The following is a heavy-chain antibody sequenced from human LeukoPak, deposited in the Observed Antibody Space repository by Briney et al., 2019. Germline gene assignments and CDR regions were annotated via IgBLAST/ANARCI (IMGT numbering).Heavy chain of an antibody. CDR1: GGSISNYY. CDR2: VSDRGST. V-gene: IGHV4-59*01. J-gene: IGHJ4*02. Sequence: SETLSLTCTVFGGSISNYYWSWVRQLPGKGLEWIGYVSDRGSTDYNPSLKRRVIISMDTSKNQFSLRLRSVTAADAAVYYCARENDRYGRIDYWGQGTLVTVSS. CDR3: ARENDRYGRIDY. D-gene: IGHD5-18*01.